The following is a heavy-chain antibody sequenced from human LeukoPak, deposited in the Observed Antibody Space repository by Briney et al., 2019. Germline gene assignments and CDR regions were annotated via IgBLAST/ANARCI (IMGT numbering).Heavy chain of an antibody. J-gene: IGHJ4*02. CDR2: INWNGGST. D-gene: IGHD3-22*01. CDR1: GFTFDDYG. Sequence: PGGSLRLSCAASGFTFDDYGMSWVLQAPGKGLEWVSGINWNGGSTGYADSVKGRFTISRDNAKNSLYLQMNSLRAEDTALYYCARGVYDSSGYYFRWYYFDYWGQGTLVTVSS. CDR3: ARGVYDSSGYYFRWYYFDY. V-gene: IGHV3-20*04.